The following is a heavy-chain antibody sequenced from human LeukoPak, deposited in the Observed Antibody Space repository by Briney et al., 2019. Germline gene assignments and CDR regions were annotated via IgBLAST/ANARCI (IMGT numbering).Heavy chain of an antibody. J-gene: IGHJ4*02. Sequence: GGSLRLSCAASGFTFSHYSMNWVRQAPGKGLEWVSYINSRSSTIYYADSVKGRFTISRDNARNSLYLQMNSLRDEDTAVYYCAGMIATAGHYFDYWGQGTLVTVSS. D-gene: IGHD6-13*01. CDR3: AGMIATAGHYFDY. CDR2: INSRSSTI. CDR1: GFTFSHYS. V-gene: IGHV3-48*02.